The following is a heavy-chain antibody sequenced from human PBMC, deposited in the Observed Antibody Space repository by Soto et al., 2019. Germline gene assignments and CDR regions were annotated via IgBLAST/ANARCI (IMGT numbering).Heavy chain of an antibody. V-gene: IGHV5-51*01. J-gene: IGHJ4*02. Sequence: GRVRQMPGKGLECIGLIYPRDSDTRYSPSFQGQVTMSADKSISTAYLQWSRLRASDTAMYYCVRPPHIRTPFHXWGQGTLFTVSX. CDR2: IYPRDSDT. CDR3: VRPPHIRTPFHX. D-gene: IGHD2-21*01.